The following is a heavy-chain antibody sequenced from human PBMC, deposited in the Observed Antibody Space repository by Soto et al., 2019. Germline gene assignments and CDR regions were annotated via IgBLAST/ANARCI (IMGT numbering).Heavy chain of an antibody. V-gene: IGHV4-59*01. CDR3: ARYRREAVAGYTLDN. D-gene: IGHD6-13*01. CDR2: VYNSGST. Sequence: SETLSLTCTDSGGSISSNYWTWIRQPPGKGLGWIGYVYNSGSTNYSPSLMSRVTISEDASKSQFSLKVNSMTAADTAVYYCARYRREAVAGYTLDNWGQGILVTVSS. CDR1: GGSISSNY. J-gene: IGHJ4*02.